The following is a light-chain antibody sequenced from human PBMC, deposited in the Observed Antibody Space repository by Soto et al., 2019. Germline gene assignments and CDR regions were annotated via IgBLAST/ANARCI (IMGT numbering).Light chain of an antibody. CDR1: QGIGND. CDR3: LQHNTYPRT. Sequence: DIQLTQSPSSLSASVGDRVTITCRASQGIGNDLGWYQQKPGKAPKHLIYSTSSLQSGVPSRFSGSGSGTEFSLTISSLQPEDSAIYYCLQHNTYPRTFGQGTKVEIK. CDR2: STS. V-gene: IGKV1-17*01. J-gene: IGKJ1*01.